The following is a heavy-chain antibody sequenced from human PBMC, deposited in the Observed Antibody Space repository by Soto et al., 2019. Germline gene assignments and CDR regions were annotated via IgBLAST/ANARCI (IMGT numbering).Heavy chain of an antibody. V-gene: IGHV1-8*01. CDR1: GYTFTSYD. J-gene: IGHJ4*02. CDR2: MNPNSGNT. CDR3: ARQKVDASDY. Sequence: QVQLVQSGAEVKKPGASVKVSCKASGYTFTSYDINWVRQATGQGLEWMGWMNPNSGNTGYAQKCXXRFTMTRNTSISTASMELSSPRSEDTAVYYCARQKVDASDYWGQGTLVTVSS. D-gene: IGHD2-15*01.